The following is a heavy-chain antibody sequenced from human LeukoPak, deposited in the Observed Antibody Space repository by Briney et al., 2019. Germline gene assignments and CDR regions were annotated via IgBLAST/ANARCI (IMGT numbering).Heavy chain of an antibody. J-gene: IGHJ4*02. CDR2: ISGSGGSI. V-gene: IGHV3-23*01. D-gene: IGHD5-24*01. Sequence: GGSLRLSCVASGFTFSSYAMSWVRQAPGKGVEWVSGISGSGGSIYYADCVKGGFTISRENHKNTLYVQIKSLRADDAALYYCAKAGHKMTTNPYYFAYCGQGTLVTVSS. CDR3: AKAGHKMTTNPYYFAY. CDR1: GFTFSSYA.